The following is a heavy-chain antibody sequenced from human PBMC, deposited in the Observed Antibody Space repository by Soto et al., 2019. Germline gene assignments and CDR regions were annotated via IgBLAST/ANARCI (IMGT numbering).Heavy chain of an antibody. Sequence: GGSLRLSCAASGFTFSSYGMHWVRQAPGKGLEWVAVISYDGSNKYYADSVKGRFTISRDNSKNTLYLQMNSLRAEDTAVYYCAKGYSSSSGVIDYWGQGTLVTVSS. CDR2: ISYDGSNK. CDR1: GFTFSSYG. CDR3: AKGYSSSSGVIDY. J-gene: IGHJ4*02. D-gene: IGHD6-6*01. V-gene: IGHV3-30*18.